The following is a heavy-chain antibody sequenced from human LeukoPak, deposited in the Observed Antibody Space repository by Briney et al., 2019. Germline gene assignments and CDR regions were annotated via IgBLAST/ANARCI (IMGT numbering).Heavy chain of an antibody. Sequence: GGSLRLSCAASGFTFSSYAMSWVRQAPGKGLEWVSGISGSGDNTYYADSVKGRFTISRDNSKNTLYVQMNSLRAEDTAVYYCAIDSQYSSGWFGRSGFDPWGQGTLVTVSS. D-gene: IGHD6-19*01. J-gene: IGHJ5*02. V-gene: IGHV3-23*01. CDR2: ISGSGDNT. CDR1: GFTFSSYA. CDR3: AIDSQYSSGWFGRSGFDP.